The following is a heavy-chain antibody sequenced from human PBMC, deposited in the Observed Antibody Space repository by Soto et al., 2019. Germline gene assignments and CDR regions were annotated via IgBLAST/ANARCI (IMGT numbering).Heavy chain of an antibody. D-gene: IGHD1-7*01. CDR2: ISGDGNTI. CDR3: ARDRLNYESYFDY. Sequence: QVQLVESGGGLVKPGGSLRLSCAASGFTFGDFYMSWIRQAPGKGMQWVSYISGDGNTIYYADSVKGRFTISRDNAKTAGYLQMNSLRAEDTAVYYCARDRLNYESYFDYGGQGTLVTFSS. J-gene: IGHJ4*02. V-gene: IGHV3-11*01. CDR1: GFTFGDFY.